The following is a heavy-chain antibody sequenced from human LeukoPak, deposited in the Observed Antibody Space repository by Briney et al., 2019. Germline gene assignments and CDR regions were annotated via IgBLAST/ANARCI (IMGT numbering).Heavy chain of an antibody. D-gene: IGHD1-1*01. J-gene: IGHJ3*02. CDR3: ARLQPNSGEWAFDI. CDR2: IYHSGSS. CDR1: GGSVITDSHY. V-gene: IGHV4-61*03. Sequence: SETLSLTCTVSGGSVITDSHYWTWIRQPPGKGLEWIGYIYHSGSSNYNPSLKRRVTISVDTSKNHFSLTLSSVTAADTAVYYCARLQPNSGEWAFDIWGQGTMVTVSS.